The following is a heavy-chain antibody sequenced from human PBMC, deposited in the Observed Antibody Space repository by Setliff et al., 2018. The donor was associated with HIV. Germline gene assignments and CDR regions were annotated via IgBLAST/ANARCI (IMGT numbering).Heavy chain of an antibody. Sequence: PSETLSLTCAVYGGSFSSYYWIWIRQPPGKGLEWIGEINHSGSTAYNPSLKSRVTISVDTSKNQFSLKLNSVTAADTAVYYCARHSLGNIGDYIRIGAIDIWGQGTMVTVSS. D-gene: IGHD4-17*01. CDR1: GGSFSSYY. CDR3: ARHSLGNIGDYIRIGAIDI. J-gene: IGHJ3*02. CDR2: INHSGST. V-gene: IGHV4-34*01.